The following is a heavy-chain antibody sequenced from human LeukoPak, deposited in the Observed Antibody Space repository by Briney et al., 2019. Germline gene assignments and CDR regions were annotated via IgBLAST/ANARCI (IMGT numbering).Heavy chain of an antibody. CDR2: IYPGDSDT. CDR3: ARPVTTITIFGVVTEYFDY. V-gene: IGHV5-51*01. Sequence: GESLKISCKGSGYSFTSYWIGWVRQMPGKGLEWMGIIYPGDSDTRYSPSFQGPVTISADKSISTVYLQWSSLKASDTAMYYCARPVTTITIFGVVTEYFDYWGQGTLVTVSS. D-gene: IGHD3-3*01. J-gene: IGHJ4*02. CDR1: GYSFTSYW.